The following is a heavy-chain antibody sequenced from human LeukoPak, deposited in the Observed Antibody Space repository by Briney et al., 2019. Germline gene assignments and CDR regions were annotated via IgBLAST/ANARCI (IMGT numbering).Heavy chain of an antibody. Sequence: GGSLRLSCAASGITLSNYWIHWVRQAPGKGLVWVSRISYDGHNTNYADSVKGRFTISRDNAKHTLYLQMNRLRVEDTAVYYCGILTLSPGWGQGTLVTVSS. CDR3: GILTLSPG. CDR1: GITLSNYW. CDR2: ISYDGHNT. J-gene: IGHJ4*02. D-gene: IGHD2-8*01. V-gene: IGHV3-74*01.